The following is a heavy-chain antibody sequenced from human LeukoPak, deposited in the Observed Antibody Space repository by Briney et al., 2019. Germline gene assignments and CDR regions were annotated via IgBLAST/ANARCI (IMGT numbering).Heavy chain of an antibody. CDR3: AKTYSSSWYSAFDI. CDR2: ISGSGGST. D-gene: IGHD6-13*01. Sequence: PGGSLRLSCAASGFTFSSYAMSWVLHAPGKGLWWVSAISGSGGSTYYADSVKGRFTISRDNSKNTLYLQMNSLRAEDTAVYYCAKTYSSSWYSAFDIWGQGTMVTVSS. V-gene: IGHV3-23*01. CDR1: GFTFSSYA. J-gene: IGHJ3*02.